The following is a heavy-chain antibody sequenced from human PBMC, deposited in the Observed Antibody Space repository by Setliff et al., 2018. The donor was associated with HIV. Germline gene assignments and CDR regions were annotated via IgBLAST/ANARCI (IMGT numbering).Heavy chain of an antibody. D-gene: IGHD2-8*02. CDR3: ARVQVGDPYYSYYYMDV. Sequence: ASVKVSCKTSGFTFSNYAIHWVRQAPGQGLEWMGWINAGNGDTRYSPKFQGRVTFTRDSSASTVYMELRNLRSDDTAVYYCARVQVGDPYYSYYYMDVWGEGTTVTVSS. J-gene: IGHJ6*03. V-gene: IGHV1-3*01. CDR2: INAGNGDT. CDR1: GFTFSNYA.